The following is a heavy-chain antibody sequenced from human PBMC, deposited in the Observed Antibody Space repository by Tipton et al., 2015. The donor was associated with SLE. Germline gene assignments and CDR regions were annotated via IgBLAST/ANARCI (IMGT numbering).Heavy chain of an antibody. D-gene: IGHD3-3*01. J-gene: IGHJ4*02. Sequence: LRLSCTVSGESIKNYFWTWIRQPPGKGLEWIGFIYNTGSADSNPSLKSRVTMSLDTSKNRFSLNLSSVTTADTAVYYCARGWDYDFWSGYADYWGQGTLVTVSS. V-gene: IGHV4-59*01. CDR3: ARGWDYDFWSGYADY. CDR2: IYNTGSA. CDR1: GESIKNYF.